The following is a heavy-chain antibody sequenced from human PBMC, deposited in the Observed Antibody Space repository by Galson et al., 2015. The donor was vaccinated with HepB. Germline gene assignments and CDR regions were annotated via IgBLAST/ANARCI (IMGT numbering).Heavy chain of an antibody. CDR2: INPSGGST. CDR1: GYTFTSYY. V-gene: IGHV1-46*04. J-gene: IGHJ4*02. D-gene: IGHD1-1*01. CDR3: ARTPHWNAPFDY. Sequence: SVKVSCKASGYTFTSYYMHWVRQAPGQGLEWMGIINPSGGSTSYAQKLQGRVTMTRDTSTSTVYMELSSLRSEDTAVYYCARTPHWNAPFDYWGQGTLVTVSS.